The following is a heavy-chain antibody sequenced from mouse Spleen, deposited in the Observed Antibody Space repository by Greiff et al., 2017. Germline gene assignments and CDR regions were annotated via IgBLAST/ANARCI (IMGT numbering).Heavy chain of an antibody. Sequence: QVQLQQSGPELVKPGASVKISCKASGYAFSSYWMNWVKQRPGQGLEWIGRIYPGDGDTNYNGKFKGKATLTADKSSSTAYMQLSSLTSEDSAVYFCARYDGYHWYFDVRGAGTTVTVSS. V-gene: IGHV1-82*01. J-gene: IGHJ1*01. D-gene: IGHD2-3*01. CDR2: IYPGDGDT. CDR1: GYAFSSYW. CDR3: ARYDGYHWYFDV.